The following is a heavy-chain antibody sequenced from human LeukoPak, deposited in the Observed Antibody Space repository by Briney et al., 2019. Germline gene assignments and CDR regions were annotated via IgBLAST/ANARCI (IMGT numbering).Heavy chain of an antibody. Sequence: ASVKVSCKGSGYTLTELSMHWVRQAPGKGLEWMGGFDPEDGETIYAQKFQGRVTMTEDTSTDTAYMELSSLRSEDTAVYYCATESPRIAVAGTARYFDYWGQGTLVTVSS. J-gene: IGHJ4*02. CDR3: ATESPRIAVAGTARYFDY. CDR1: GYTLTELS. CDR2: FDPEDGET. V-gene: IGHV1-24*01. D-gene: IGHD6-19*01.